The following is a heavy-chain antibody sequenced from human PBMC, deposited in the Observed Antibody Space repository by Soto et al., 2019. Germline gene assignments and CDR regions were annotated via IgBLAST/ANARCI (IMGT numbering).Heavy chain of an antibody. D-gene: IGHD5-12*01. V-gene: IGHV4-31*03. CDR3: ARGYSGYDVDY. Sequence: SETLSLTCTVSGGSISSGGYYWSWIRQHPGRGLEWIGYIYYSGSTYYNPSLKSRVTISVDASKNQFSLKLSSVTAADTAVYYCARGYSGYDVDYWGQGTLVTVSS. CDR1: GGSISSGGYY. CDR2: IYYSGST. J-gene: IGHJ4*02.